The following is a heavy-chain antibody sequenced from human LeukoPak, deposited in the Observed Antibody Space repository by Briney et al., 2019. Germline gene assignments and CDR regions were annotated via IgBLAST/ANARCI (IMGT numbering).Heavy chain of an antibody. CDR3: ARDLPSGSYGGPFDY. V-gene: IGHV3-30-3*01. CDR2: ISYDGSNK. D-gene: IGHD1-26*01. Sequence: GGSLRLSCAASGFTFSSYAMHWVRQAPGKGLEWVAVISYDGSNKYYADSVKGRFTISRDNSKNTLYLQMNSLRAEDTAVYYCARDLPSGSYGGPFDYWGQGTLVTVSS. J-gene: IGHJ4*02. CDR1: GFTFSSYA.